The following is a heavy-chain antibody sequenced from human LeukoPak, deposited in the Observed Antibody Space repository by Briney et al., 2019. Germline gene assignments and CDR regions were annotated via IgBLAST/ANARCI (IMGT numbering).Heavy chain of an antibody. CDR2: IYYSGST. J-gene: IGHJ4*02. Sequence: SETLSLTCTVSGGSISSSSYYWGWIRQPPGKGLEWIGSIYYSGSTYYNPSLKSRVTISVDTSKNQFSLKLSPVTAADTAVYYCGSFGDGTPDYWGPGNLVTVSS. CDR1: GGSISSSSYY. D-gene: IGHD5-24*01. CDR3: GSFGDGTPDY. V-gene: IGHV4-39*07.